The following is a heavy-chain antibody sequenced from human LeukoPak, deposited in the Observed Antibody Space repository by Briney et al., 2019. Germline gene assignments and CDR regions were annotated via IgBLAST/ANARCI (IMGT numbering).Heavy chain of an antibody. CDR1: GGSISSYY. CDR2: IYYSGST. J-gene: IGHJ3*02. V-gene: IGHV4-59*01. CDR3: ARDEYSSSGAFDI. D-gene: IGHD6-6*01. Sequence: ASETLSLTCTVSGGSISSYYWSWIRQPPGKGLEWIGYIYYSGSTNYNPSLKSRVTISVDTSKNQFSLKLSSVTAADTAVYYCARDEYSSSGAFDIWGQGTMVTVSS.